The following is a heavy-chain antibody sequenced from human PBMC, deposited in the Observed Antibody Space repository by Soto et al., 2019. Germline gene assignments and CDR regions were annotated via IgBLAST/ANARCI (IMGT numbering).Heavy chain of an antibody. CDR2: ISSSGSTI. CDR3: ARDPSGLYSSSWSGFDY. Sequence: GVSLRLSCAASGVTFSDYYRSWIRQAPGKGLEWVSYISSSGSTIYYADSVKGRFTISRDNAKNSLYLQMNSLRAEDTAVYYCARDPSGLYSSSWSGFDYWGQGTLVTVSS. V-gene: IGHV3-11*01. D-gene: IGHD6-13*01. CDR1: GVTFSDYY. J-gene: IGHJ4*02.